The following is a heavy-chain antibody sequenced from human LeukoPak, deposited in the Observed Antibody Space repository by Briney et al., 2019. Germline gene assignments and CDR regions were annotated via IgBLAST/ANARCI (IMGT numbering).Heavy chain of an antibody. D-gene: IGHD3-3*01. J-gene: IGHJ5*02. CDR3: AREARYYDFWSGPNWFDP. Sequence: SVKDSSKDSGGTLISYAICSVREAPRQGVGCVGRIIPIFGIANYAQKFQGRVTITADKSTSTAYMELSSLRSEDTAVYYCAREARYYDFWSGPNWFDPWGQGTLVTVSS. CDR1: GGTLISYA. CDR2: IIPIFGIA. V-gene: IGHV1-69*04.